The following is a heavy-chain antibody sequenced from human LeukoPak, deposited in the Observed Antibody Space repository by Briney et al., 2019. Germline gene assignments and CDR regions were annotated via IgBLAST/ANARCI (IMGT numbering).Heavy chain of an antibody. V-gene: IGHV5-10-1*01. CDR1: GYSFPSYW. J-gene: IGHJ5*02. Sequence: GESLKISCKVSGYSFPSYWITWVRQVPGKGLVWMGRIAPSDSYTNYNPSFEGHVTMSVEKSITTVYLQWSSLKASDTAMYYCVRQPPGVYDTTQNWFDPWGQGTLVTVSS. CDR3: VRQPPGVYDTTQNWFDP. CDR2: IAPSDSYT. D-gene: IGHD3-22*01.